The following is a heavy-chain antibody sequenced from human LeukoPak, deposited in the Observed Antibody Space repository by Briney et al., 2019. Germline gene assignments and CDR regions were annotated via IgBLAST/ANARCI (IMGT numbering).Heavy chain of an antibody. J-gene: IGHJ4*02. CDR3: ARVGDIWGSYMDY. CDR2: INPNSGGT. D-gene: IGHD3-16*01. V-gene: IGHV1-2*02. CDR1: GYTFTGYY. Sequence: ASVKVSCKASGYTFTGYYMHWVRQAPGQGLEWMGWINPNSGGTNYAQEFLGRVIMTRDTSISTTYMELSSLRSDDTAVYYCARVGDIWGSYMDYWGQGTLVTVSS.